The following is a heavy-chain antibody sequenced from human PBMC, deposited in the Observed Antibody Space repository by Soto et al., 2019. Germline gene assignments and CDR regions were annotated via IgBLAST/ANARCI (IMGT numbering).Heavy chain of an antibody. D-gene: IGHD3-22*01. Sequence: PGESLKISCKGSGYSFTSYWIAWVRQVPGKGLELMGVIYPGDSDIRYSPSFQGQVTISADKSISTAYLQWSSLKASDSAMYFCARHYYYDSSYYYPTNYQFPLDFWGQGTLVTVSS. CDR1: GYSFTSYW. CDR3: ARHYYYDSSYYYPTNYQFPLDF. V-gene: IGHV5-51*01. CDR2: IYPGDSDI. J-gene: IGHJ4*01.